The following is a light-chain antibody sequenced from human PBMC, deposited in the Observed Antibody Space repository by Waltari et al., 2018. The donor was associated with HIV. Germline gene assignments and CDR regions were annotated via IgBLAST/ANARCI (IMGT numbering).Light chain of an antibody. CDR3: QQYSSYSGYT. Sequence: DIEMTQSPSTLHASVGDTVSITCRASQDITIWLAWYQQRAGKPPKLLIYKASILENGVPSRFSGSGSGTDFTLIISSLQPDDFATYYCQQYSSYSGYTFGQGTRLEVK. J-gene: IGKJ2*01. CDR1: QDITIW. V-gene: IGKV1-5*03. CDR2: KAS.